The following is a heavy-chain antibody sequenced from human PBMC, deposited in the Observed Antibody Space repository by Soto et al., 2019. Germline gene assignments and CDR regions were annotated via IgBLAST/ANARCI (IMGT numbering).Heavy chain of an antibody. J-gene: IGHJ6*02. Sequence: QVQLVQSGAEVKKPGSSVKVSCKASGGTFSSYAISWVRQAPGQGLEWMGGMIPIFGTANYAQKFQGRVTMTADASTSTAYMELSSLGSEDTAVYDWARDRYCSSTSCSGLYYYGMDVWGQGTTVTVSS. CDR2: MIPIFGTA. CDR1: GGTFSSYA. CDR3: ARDRYCSSTSCSGLYYYGMDV. D-gene: IGHD2-2*01. V-gene: IGHV1-69*01.